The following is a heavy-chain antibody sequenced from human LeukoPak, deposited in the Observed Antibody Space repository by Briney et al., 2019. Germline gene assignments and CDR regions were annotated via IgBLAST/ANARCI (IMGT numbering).Heavy chain of an antibody. V-gene: IGHV3-30-3*01. CDR3: ARPTKIVGAGYDAFDI. CDR2: ISNDGSNK. J-gene: IGHJ3*02. Sequence: GGSLRLSCAASGFTFSHYSMHWVRQAPGKGLEWVAVISNDGSNKYYADSVKGRFTISRDNSKNTLYLQMNSLRSEDTAVYYCARPTKIVGAGYDAFDIWGQGTMVTVSS. CDR1: GFTFSHYS. D-gene: IGHD1-26*01.